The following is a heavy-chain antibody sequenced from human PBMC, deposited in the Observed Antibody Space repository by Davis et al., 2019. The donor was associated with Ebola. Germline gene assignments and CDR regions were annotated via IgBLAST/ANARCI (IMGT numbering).Heavy chain of an antibody. V-gene: IGHV1-46*01. CDR2: INPSGGST. Sequence: AASVKVSCKASGYTFTGYYMHWVRQAPGQGLEWMGIINPSGGSTSYAQKFQGRVTITRDTSASTAYMELSSLRSEDTAVYYCAREYSGYDWVFLGGMDIWGQGTTVTVSS. CDR1: GYTFTGYY. CDR3: AREYSGYDWVFLGGMDI. D-gene: IGHD5-12*01. J-gene: IGHJ6*02.